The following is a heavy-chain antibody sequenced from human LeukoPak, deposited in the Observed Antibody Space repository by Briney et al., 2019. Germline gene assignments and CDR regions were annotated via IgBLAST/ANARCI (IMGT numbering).Heavy chain of an antibody. Sequence: GESLKISCKGSGYRFTNYWIGWVRQMPGKGLEWMGIIYPGDSNTRYSPSFQGQVTISADKSINTAYVQWSSLKASDTAMYYCARSPVSYYYDSSGYQANAFDIWGQGTMVTVSS. CDR3: ARSPVSYYYDSSGYQANAFDI. J-gene: IGHJ3*02. D-gene: IGHD3-22*01. CDR1: GYRFTNYW. V-gene: IGHV5-51*01. CDR2: IYPGDSNT.